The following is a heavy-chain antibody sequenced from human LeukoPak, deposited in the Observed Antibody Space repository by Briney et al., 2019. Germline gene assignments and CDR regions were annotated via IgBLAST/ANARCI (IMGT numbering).Heavy chain of an antibody. J-gene: IGHJ2*01. D-gene: IGHD6-25*01. CDR2: IYYRGST. CDR1: GGSISSYY. Sequence: KSSETLSLTCTVYGGSISSYYWSWIRQPPGKGLEWIGYIYYRGSTNSNPPLKSRVTISVDTSKNQFSLKLSSVTAADTAVYYGAGVYSSSGYDYWYFDLWGRGTLVTVSS. V-gene: IGHV4-59*01. CDR3: AGVYSSSGYDYWYFDL.